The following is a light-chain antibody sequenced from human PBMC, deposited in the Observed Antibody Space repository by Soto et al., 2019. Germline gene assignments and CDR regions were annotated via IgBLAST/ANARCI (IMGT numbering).Light chain of an antibody. CDR1: SSNIGAGYD. J-gene: IGLJ2*01. V-gene: IGLV1-40*01. Sequence: QTVVTQPPSVSGAPGQRVTISCTGSSSNIGAGYDVHWYQQLPDTAPKLLIYDNNSRPSGVPGRFSASKSGTSASLAITGLQAEDEGDYYCQSYDNSLSGSHVIFGGGTKLTVL. CDR3: QSYDNSLSGSHVI. CDR2: DNN.